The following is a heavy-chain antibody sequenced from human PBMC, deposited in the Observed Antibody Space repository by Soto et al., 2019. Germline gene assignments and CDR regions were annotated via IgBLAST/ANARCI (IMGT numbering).Heavy chain of an antibody. D-gene: IGHD4-4*01. CDR2: ISWNSGSI. CDR1: VFTFSSYG. J-gene: IGHJ6*01. CDR3: AKDISTSYHYGMDV. Sequence: SLRLSCASSVFTFSSYGMHCVRQSPGKCLEWVSGISWNSGSIGYADSVKGRFTISRDNAKNSLYLQMNSLRAEDTALHYCAKDISTSYHYGMDVWGQGTMVTVSS. V-gene: IGHV3-9*01.